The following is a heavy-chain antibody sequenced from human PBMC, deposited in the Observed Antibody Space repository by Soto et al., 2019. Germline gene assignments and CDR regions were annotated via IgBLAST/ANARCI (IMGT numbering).Heavy chain of an antibody. CDR2: ISSTGGST. Sequence: GGSLRLSCAASGFTFSSYAMHWVRQAPGKGLEYVSAISSTGGSTYYANSVKGRFTISRDNSKNTLYLQMGSMRAEDMAVYYCARDYGSGSYYPAFGYYYYMDVWGKGTTVTVSS. CDR1: GFTFSSYA. J-gene: IGHJ6*03. D-gene: IGHD3-10*01. CDR3: ARDYGSGSYYPAFGYYYYMDV. V-gene: IGHV3-64*01.